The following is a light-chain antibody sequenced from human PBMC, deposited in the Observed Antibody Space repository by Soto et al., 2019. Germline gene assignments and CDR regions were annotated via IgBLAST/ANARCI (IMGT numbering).Light chain of an antibody. CDR3: QVWDSSTV. CDR2: RDS. J-gene: IGLJ1*01. V-gene: IGLV3-9*01. CDR1: NIGRKN. Sequence: SSELTQPLSVSVALGQTARITCGGNNIGRKNVHWYQQKPGQAPVLVIYRDSNRPSGIPERFSGSNSGNTATLTISRAQAGDEADYYCQVWDSSTVFGTGTQVTVL.